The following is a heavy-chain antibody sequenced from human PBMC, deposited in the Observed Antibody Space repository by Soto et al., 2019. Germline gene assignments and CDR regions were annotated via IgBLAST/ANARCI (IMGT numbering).Heavy chain of an antibody. CDR1: GFAFSTKW. V-gene: IGHV3-74*01. Sequence: EVQLVESGGGLVQPGGSLRLSCAASGFAFSTKWMHWVRQGPGKGLVWVSRINIDGTTTNYSDSVKGRFTISRDNAKNMLYLQMDWLRAEDTAVYYCARIPYSDTDPGPRGQGTLVTVSS. CDR3: ARIPYSDTDPGP. D-gene: IGHD1-26*01. J-gene: IGHJ5*02. CDR2: INIDGTTT.